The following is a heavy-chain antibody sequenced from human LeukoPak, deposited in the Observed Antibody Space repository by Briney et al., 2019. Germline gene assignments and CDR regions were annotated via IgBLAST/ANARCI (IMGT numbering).Heavy chain of an antibody. D-gene: IGHD2-2*01. Sequence: GGSLRLSCAASGFTFSSYSMSWVREAAGKELEWFSSISSSISYIYYAASVKGRFTISRDNAKNALYLQMNSLRAEDTAVYYCARVWEYCSSTSCENYGMDVWGKGTTVTVSS. CDR2: ISSSISYI. V-gene: IGHV3-21*01. CDR1: GFTFSSYS. CDR3: ARVWEYCSSTSCENYGMDV. J-gene: IGHJ6*04.